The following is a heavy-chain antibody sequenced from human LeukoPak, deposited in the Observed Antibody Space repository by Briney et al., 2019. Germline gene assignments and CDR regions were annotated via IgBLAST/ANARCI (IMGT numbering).Heavy chain of an antibody. J-gene: IGHJ4*02. CDR1: GFTFTNYA. D-gene: IGHD1-26*01. Sequence: GGSLRLSCAASGFTFTNYAMSWVRQAPGKGLEWVSAISASGGRTHYADSVKGRFTISRDNSKNTMYLQMNSLRAEDTAVYYCAKDLAGSGATTLVFDFWGQGTLVTVSS. CDR2: ISASGGRT. CDR3: AKDLAGSGATTLVFDF. V-gene: IGHV3-23*01.